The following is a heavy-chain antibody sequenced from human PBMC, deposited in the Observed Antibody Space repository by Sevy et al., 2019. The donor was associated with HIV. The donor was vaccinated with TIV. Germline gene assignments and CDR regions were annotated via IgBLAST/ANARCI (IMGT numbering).Heavy chain of an antibody. Sequence: GGSLRLSCSVSGFNFSTYAMHWVCQAPGKGLEWVAVISSDVIRKYYGASVRGRFAISRDNSNNTLSLQMNSLRIEDTAVYYCALDARGDAALPDYWGQGTLVTVSS. CDR1: GFNFSTYA. V-gene: IGHV3-30*09. CDR3: ALDARGDAALPDY. CDR2: ISSDVIRK. D-gene: IGHD3-16*01. J-gene: IGHJ4*02.